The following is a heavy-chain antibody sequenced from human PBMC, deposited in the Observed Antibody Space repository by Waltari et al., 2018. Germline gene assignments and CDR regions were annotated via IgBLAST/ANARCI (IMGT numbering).Heavy chain of an antibody. J-gene: IGHJ5*02. D-gene: IGHD3-3*01. CDR3: ATANFWSGYYSVRGNWFDP. CDR1: GYTLTELS. CDR2: FEPEDGET. V-gene: IGHV1-24*01. Sequence: QVQLVQSGAEVKKPGASVKVSCKVSGYTLTELSMHWVRQAPGKGLEWMGGFEPEDGETIYAQKFQGRVTMTEDTSTDTAYMELSSLRSEDTAVYYCATANFWSGYYSVRGNWFDPWGQGTLVTVSS.